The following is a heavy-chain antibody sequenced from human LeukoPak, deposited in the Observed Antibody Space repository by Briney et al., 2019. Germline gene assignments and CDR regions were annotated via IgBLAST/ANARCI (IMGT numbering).Heavy chain of an antibody. Sequence: GGPLRLSCSASGFTFRKYSMHWVRQGPGKGLEYVSAISSNGHTYYADSVKGRFTISRDNSKSTLYLQMSSLRPEDTAVYYCVKDNREEDWFGPWGQGTLVTVSS. D-gene: IGHD2/OR15-2a*01. CDR1: GFTFRKYS. J-gene: IGHJ5*02. V-gene: IGHV3-64D*09. CDR2: ISSNGHT. CDR3: VKDNREEDWFGP.